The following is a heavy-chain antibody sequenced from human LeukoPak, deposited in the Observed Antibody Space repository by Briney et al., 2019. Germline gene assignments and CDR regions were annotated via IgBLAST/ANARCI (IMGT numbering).Heavy chain of an antibody. J-gene: IGHJ4*02. CDR1: GYTFTSYY. Sequence: GASVKVSCKASGYTFTSYYMHWVRQAPGQGLEWMGIINPSSGSTSYAQKFQGRVTMTRDTSTSTVHMELSSLRSEDTAVYYCARGYCSSTSCLHYDYWGQGTLVTVSS. CDR3: ARGYCSSTSCLHYDY. CDR2: INPSSGST. V-gene: IGHV1-46*01. D-gene: IGHD2-2*01.